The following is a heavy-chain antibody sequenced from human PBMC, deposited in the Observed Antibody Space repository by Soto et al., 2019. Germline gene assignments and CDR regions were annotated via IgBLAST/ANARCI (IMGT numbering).Heavy chain of an antibody. CDR1: GFTLGAYA. CDR3: ARYRLAADMSDFDD. J-gene: IGHJ4*02. D-gene: IGHD6-25*01. CDR2: IRSRAYGGTT. Sequence: EVQLVESGGGLVQPGRSLRLSCTGSGFTLGAYAMSWVRQAPGKGLEWVGSIRSRAYGGTTEYAASVKCRFTSARDASKSIADLQMDTLKTEDTAMYFCARYRLAADMSDFDDWGQGTLVTVSS. V-gene: IGHV3-49*04.